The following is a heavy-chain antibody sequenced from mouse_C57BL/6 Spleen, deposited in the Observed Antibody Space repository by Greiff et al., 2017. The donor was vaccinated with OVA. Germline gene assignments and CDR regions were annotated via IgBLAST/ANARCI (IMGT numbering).Heavy chain of an antibody. D-gene: IGHD1-2*01. V-gene: IGHV1-85*01. J-gene: IGHJ2*01. CDR1: GYTFTSYD. Sequence: QVQLKESGPELVKPGASVKLSCKASGYTFTSYDINWVKQRPGQGLEWIGWIYPRDGSTKYNEKFKGKATLTVDTSSSTAYMELHSLTSEDSAVYFCASRITTAKGYWGQGTTLTVSS. CDR2: IYPRDGST. CDR3: ASRITTAKGY.